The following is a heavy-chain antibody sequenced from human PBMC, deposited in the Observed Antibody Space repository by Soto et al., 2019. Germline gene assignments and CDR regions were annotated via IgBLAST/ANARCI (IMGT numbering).Heavy chain of an antibody. V-gene: IGHV1-69*13. Sequence: SEKVSCKASGGTFSSYAISWVRQAPGQGLEWMGGIIPIFGTANYAQKFQGRVTITADESTSTAYMELSSLRSEDTAVYYCAIFIAAAGKGPMDYWGQGTLVTVSS. J-gene: IGHJ4*02. CDR2: IIPIFGTA. CDR1: GGTFSSYA. CDR3: AIFIAAAGKGPMDY. D-gene: IGHD6-13*01.